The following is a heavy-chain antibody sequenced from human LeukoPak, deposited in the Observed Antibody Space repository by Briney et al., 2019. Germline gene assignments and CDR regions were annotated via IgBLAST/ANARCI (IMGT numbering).Heavy chain of an antibody. CDR3: TRDRGAYNLYDY. V-gene: IGHV3-49*03. Sequence: GGSLRLSCAASGFTFSSYAMNWIRQAPGKGLEWVGFIRSKAYGETADYAASVKGRFTISRDDSKAIAYLQMNSLKTEDTAVYHCTRDRGAYNLYDYWGQGTLVTVSS. D-gene: IGHD1-1*01. J-gene: IGHJ4*02. CDR2: IRSKAYGETA. CDR1: GFTFSSYA.